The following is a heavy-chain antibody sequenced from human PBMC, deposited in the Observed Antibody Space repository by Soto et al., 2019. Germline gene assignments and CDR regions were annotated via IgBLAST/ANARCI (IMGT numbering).Heavy chain of an antibody. CDR1: GYTLTAYD. Sequence: ASVKGSCKASGYTLTAYDINWVRQAPGQGLEWMGWMNPNRTNTGYAEKFQGRVTMTRDTSISTAYMELSSLRYDDTAVYYCVRGGFLSHDHVIIAPATLGFDPWGQGTLVTVSS. CDR2: MNPNRTNT. D-gene: IGHD2-2*01. V-gene: IGHV1-8*01. CDR3: VRGGFLSHDHVIIAPATLGFDP. J-gene: IGHJ5*02.